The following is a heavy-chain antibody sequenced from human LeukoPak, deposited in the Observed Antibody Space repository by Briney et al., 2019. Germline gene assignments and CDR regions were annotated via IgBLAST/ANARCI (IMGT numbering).Heavy chain of an antibody. J-gene: IGHJ6*03. CDR3: ARSEYYDFWSGIGSRDYYYYYMDV. CDR1: GGSISSYY. V-gene: IGHV4-4*07. CDR2: IYTSGST. Sequence: SETLSLTCTVSGGSISSYYWSWIRQPAGKGLEWIGRIYTSGSTNYNPSLKSRVTMSVDTSKNQFSLKLSSVTAADTAVYYCARSEYYDFWSGIGSRDYYYYYMDVWGKGTTVTVSS. D-gene: IGHD3-3*01.